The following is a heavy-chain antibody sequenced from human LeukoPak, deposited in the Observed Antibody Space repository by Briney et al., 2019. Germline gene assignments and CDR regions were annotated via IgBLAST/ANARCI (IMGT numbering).Heavy chain of an antibody. CDR3: ASPMAWAHNRRDSDY. D-gene: IGHD5-24*01. Sequence: SETLSLTCTVSGGSISSSSYYWGWIRQPPGKGLEWIGSIYYSGSAYYNPSLKSRVSISVDTSKNQFSLKLRSVTAADTAVYYCASPMAWAHNRRDSDYWGLGTLVTVSS. CDR2: IYYSGSA. J-gene: IGHJ4*02. V-gene: IGHV4-39*07. CDR1: GGSISSSSYY.